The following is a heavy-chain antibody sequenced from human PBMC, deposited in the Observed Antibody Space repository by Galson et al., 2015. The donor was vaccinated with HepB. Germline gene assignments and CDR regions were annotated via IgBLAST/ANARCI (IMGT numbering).Heavy chain of an antibody. Sequence: SLRLSCAASGYTFSSYAMHWVRQAPGKGLEYVSAISNNGGSTYYADSVKGRFTISRDNSKNTLYLQMSSLRAEDTAVYYCVKDAVMGEHSGSGSYPPYFDYWGQGTLVTVSS. J-gene: IGHJ4*02. CDR2: ISNNGGST. CDR3: VKDAVMGEHSGSGSYPPYFDY. D-gene: IGHD3-10*01. CDR1: GYTFSSYA. V-gene: IGHV3-64D*06.